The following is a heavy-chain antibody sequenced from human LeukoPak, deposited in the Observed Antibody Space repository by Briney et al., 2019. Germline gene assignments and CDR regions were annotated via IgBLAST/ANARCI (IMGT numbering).Heavy chain of an antibody. V-gene: IGHV3-74*01. Sequence: GGSQRLSCAASGFTFSSYWMHWVRQAPGKGLVWVSRINSDGSSTSYADSVKGRFTISRDNAKNTLYLEVISLTAEDTAVYYCAKDDAWLRFGEWSQGTLVTVSS. CDR1: GFTFSSYW. CDR2: INSDGSST. D-gene: IGHD3-10*01. CDR3: AKDDAWLRFGE. J-gene: IGHJ4*02.